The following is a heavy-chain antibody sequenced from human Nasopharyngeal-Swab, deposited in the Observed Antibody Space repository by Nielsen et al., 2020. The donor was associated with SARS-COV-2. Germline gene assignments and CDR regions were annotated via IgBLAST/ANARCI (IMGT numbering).Heavy chain of an antibody. CDR2: IYYSGST. V-gene: IGHV4-59*13. Sequence: SETLSLTCTVSGGSISSYYWSWIRQPPGKGLEWIGYIYYSGSTNYNPSLKSRVTISVDTSKNQFSLKLSSVTAADTAVYYCARQTYGDYVVDYYFDYWGQGTLVTVSS. D-gene: IGHD4-17*01. CDR1: GGSISSYY. CDR3: ARQTYGDYVVDYYFDY. J-gene: IGHJ4*02.